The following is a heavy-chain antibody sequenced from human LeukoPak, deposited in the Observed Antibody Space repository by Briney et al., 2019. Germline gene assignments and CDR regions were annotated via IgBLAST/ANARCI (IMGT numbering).Heavy chain of an antibody. CDR3: ARAKGGDSYWYFDL. D-gene: IGHD2-21*02. J-gene: IGHJ2*01. CDR2: ISSSSSYI. V-gene: IGHV3-21*01. Sequence: GGSLRLSCAASGFTFSSYSMNWVRQAPGKGLEWVSSISSSSSYIYYADSVKGRFTISRDNAKNSLYLQMNSLRAEDTAVYYCARAKGGDSYWYFDLWGRGTLVTVSS. CDR1: GFTFSSYS.